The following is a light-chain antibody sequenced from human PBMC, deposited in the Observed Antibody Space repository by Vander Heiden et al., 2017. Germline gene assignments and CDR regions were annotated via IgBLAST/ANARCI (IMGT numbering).Light chain of an antibody. CDR2: ENN. Sequence: QSVLTQPPSVSAAPGQKVTISCSGSSSNIGNNYVSWYQQLPGTAPKLLIYENNKRPSGIPGRFSGSKSGTSATLGITGLQTGDEADYYCGTWDSSLSAWVFGGGTQLIVL. J-gene: IGLJ3*02. CDR3: GTWDSSLSAWV. V-gene: IGLV1-51*02. CDR1: SSNIGNNY.